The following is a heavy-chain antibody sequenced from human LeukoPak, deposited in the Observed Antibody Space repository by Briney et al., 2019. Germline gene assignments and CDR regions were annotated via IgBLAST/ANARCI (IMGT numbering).Heavy chain of an antibody. Sequence: GGSLRLSCAASGFTFSSYGMHWVRQAPGKGLEWVAVIWYDGSNKYYADSVKGRFTISRDNSKNSLYLQMNSLRAEDTAVYYCARDPTGTTAWFDPWGQGTLVTVSS. CDR1: GFTFSSYG. CDR2: IWYDGSNK. D-gene: IGHD1-1*01. J-gene: IGHJ5*02. CDR3: ARDPTGTTAWFDP. V-gene: IGHV3-33*01.